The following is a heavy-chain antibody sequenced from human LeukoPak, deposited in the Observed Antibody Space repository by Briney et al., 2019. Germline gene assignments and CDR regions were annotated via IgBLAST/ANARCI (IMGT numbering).Heavy chain of an antibody. D-gene: IGHD3-16*02. CDR3: AKGMWAFGGVIVYDY. CDR1: GFTFSSYG. J-gene: IGHJ4*02. V-gene: IGHV3-30*18. CDR2: ISYDGSNK. Sequence: GRSLRLSCAASGFTFSSYGMHWVRQAPGKGLEWVAVISYDGSNKYYADSVKGRFTISRDNSKNTLYLQMNSLRAEDTAVYYCAKGMWAFGGVIVYDYWGQGTLVTVSS.